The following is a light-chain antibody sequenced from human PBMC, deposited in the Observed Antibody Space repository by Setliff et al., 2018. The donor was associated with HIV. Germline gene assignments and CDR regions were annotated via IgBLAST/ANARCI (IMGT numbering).Light chain of an antibody. Sequence: QSALAQPASVSGSPGRSITISCTGTSSDVGAYNQVSWYQQHPGKAPKLMIYDVDQRPSGVSDRFSGSKSGNTASLTISGLQAEDDADYYCSSYTSSKSHVFGTGTKV. CDR3: SSYTSSKSHV. V-gene: IGLV2-14*03. J-gene: IGLJ1*01. CDR2: DVD. CDR1: SSDVGAYNQ.